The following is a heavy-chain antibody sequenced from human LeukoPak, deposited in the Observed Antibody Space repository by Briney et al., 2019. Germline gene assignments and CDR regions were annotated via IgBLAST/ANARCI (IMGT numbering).Heavy chain of an antibody. Sequence: SETLSLTCTVSGGSISSYYWSWIRQPPGKGLEWIGYIYYSGSTNYNPSLKSRVTISIDTSKNQFSLKLSSVTAADTAVFYCARGGNIAVAGLDHWGQGTLVTVSS. CDR2: IYYSGST. CDR1: GGSISSYY. J-gene: IGHJ4*02. CDR3: ARGGNIAVAGLDH. V-gene: IGHV4-59*08. D-gene: IGHD6-19*01.